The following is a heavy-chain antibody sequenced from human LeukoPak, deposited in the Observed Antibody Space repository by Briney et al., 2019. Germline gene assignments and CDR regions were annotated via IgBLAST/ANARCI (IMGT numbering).Heavy chain of an antibody. CDR2: ISVTGGNT. CDR1: GFTFSSSA. J-gene: IGHJ4*02. Sequence: LSGGSLRLSCAASGFTFSSSAMSWVRQAPGKGLEWVSGISVTGGNTYYADSVKGRFTISRDIPKNTLYLQMNSLRAEDTAVYYCAKDLKGFDYWGQGTLVTVSS. V-gene: IGHV3-23*01. CDR3: AKDLKGFDY.